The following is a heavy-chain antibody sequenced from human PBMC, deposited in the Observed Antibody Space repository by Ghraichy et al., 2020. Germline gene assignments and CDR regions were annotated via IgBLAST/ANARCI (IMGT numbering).Heavy chain of an antibody. Sequence: SETLSLTCTVSGVSVSATTKYWGWIRQPPGKGLEWIGNIYHSGATYYNPSLESRVTISVDTSKNQFSLKMTSVTAADTAIFYCGRQSHSSAPIDTWGQGTRVTVSS. CDR2: IYHSGAT. CDR1: GVSVSATTKY. V-gene: IGHV4-39*01. CDR3: GRQSHSSAPIDT. D-gene: IGHD3-10*01. J-gene: IGHJ5*02.